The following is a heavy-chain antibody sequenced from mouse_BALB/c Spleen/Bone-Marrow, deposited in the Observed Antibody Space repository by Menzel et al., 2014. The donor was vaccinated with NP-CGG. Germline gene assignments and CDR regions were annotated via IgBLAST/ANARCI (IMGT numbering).Heavy chain of an antibody. Sequence: EVHLVESGAELVKPGASVKLSCTASGFNIKDTYMHWVKRRPEQGLEWIGRIDPANCNTKYDPKFQGKATITADTSSNTAYLQLSSLTSEDTAVYYCAAYYYGTYGFAYWGQGTLVTVSA. D-gene: IGHD1-1*01. V-gene: IGHV14-3*02. CDR3: AAYYYGTYGFAY. CDR1: GFNIKDTY. J-gene: IGHJ3*01. CDR2: IDPANCNT.